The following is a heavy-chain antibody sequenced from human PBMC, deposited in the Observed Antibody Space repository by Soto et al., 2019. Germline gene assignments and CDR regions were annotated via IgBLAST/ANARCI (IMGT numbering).Heavy chain of an antibody. V-gene: IGHV1-8*01. CDR2: MNPNSGNT. Sequence: ASVKVSCKASGYTFTRYDINWVRQATGQGLEWMGWMNPNSGNTGYAQKFQGRVTMTRNTSISTAYMELSSLRSEDTAVYYCARALHYYDSGGYPTDFDYWGQGTLVTVSS. CDR3: ARALHYYDSGGYPTDFDY. D-gene: IGHD3-22*01. J-gene: IGHJ4*02. CDR1: GYTFTRYD.